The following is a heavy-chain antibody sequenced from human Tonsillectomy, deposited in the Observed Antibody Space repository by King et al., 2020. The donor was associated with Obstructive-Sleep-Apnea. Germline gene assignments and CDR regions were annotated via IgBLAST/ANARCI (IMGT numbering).Heavy chain of an antibody. CDR1: GFTFSNYW. CDR2: IKQYGSEK. D-gene: IGHD3-22*01. CDR3: ERYYYYDSSDYYPGYFDY. J-gene: IGHJ4*02. Sequence: VHLVESGGGLVQPGGSLRLSCAASGFTFSNYWMTWVRQAPGKGLEWVANIKQYGSEKYYVDSVKGRFTISRDNAKNALYLQMNSLRAEDTAVYYCERYYYYDSSDYYPGYFDYWGQGTLVTVSS. V-gene: IGHV3-7*03.